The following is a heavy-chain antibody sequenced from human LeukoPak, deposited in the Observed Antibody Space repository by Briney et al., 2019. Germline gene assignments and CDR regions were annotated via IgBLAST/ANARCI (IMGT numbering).Heavy chain of an antibody. Sequence: GGSLRLSCAASGFTFSCYEMNWVRQAPGKGLEWVSYISSSGSTIYYADSVKGRFTISRDNAKNSLYLQMNSLRAEDTAVYYCARMVSFGGVIINWGQGTLVTVSS. D-gene: IGHD3-16*02. V-gene: IGHV3-48*03. CDR2: ISSSGSTI. CDR1: GFTFSCYE. CDR3: ARMVSFGGVIIN. J-gene: IGHJ4*02.